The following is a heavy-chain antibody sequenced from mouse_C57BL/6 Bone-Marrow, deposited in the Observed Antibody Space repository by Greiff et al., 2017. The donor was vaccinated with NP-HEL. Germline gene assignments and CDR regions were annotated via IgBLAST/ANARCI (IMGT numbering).Heavy chain of an antibody. V-gene: IGHV1-15*01. J-gene: IGHJ3*01. D-gene: IGHD2-1*01. Sequence: VQLQQPGAELVRPGASVTLSCKASGYTFTDYEMHWVKQTPVHGLEWIGAIDPETGGTAYNQKFKGKAILTADKSSSTAYMELRSLTSEDSAVYYCTRLGIGNCEPDWFAYWGQGTLVTVSA. CDR2: IDPETGGT. CDR1: GYTFTDYE. CDR3: TRLGIGNCEPDWFAY.